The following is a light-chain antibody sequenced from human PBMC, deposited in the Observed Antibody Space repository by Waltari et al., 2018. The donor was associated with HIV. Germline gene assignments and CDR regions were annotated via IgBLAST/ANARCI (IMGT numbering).Light chain of an antibody. CDR2: AAF. Sequence: DIEMTQSPSSLSASVGDRVTITCRASQGISRYLNWYQQKPGKAPKLLIFAAFDLQSGVPSRFSGSGSGTDFTLTISSLQPEDFATYYCQQSYNSLITFGQGTRLDIK. V-gene: IGKV1-39*01. CDR1: QGISRY. CDR3: QQSYNSLIT. J-gene: IGKJ5*01.